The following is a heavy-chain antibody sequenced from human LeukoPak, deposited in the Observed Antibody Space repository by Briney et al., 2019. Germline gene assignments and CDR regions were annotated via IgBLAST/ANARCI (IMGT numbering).Heavy chain of an antibody. V-gene: IGHV3-7*01. CDR3: ATSDDSSGSD. CDR2: INLDGSVK. Sequence: GGSLRLSCAASGFPFSGYWMSWVRQAPGKGLEWVANINLDGSVKHYVDSAKGRFTISRDNAKNSLYLQMNSLRAEDTALYYCATSDDSSGSDWGQGTLVTVSS. CDR1: GFPFSGYW. D-gene: IGHD3-22*01. J-gene: IGHJ4*02.